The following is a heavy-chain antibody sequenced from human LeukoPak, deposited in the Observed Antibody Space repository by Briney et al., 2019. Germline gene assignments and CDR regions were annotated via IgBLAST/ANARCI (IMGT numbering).Heavy chain of an antibody. D-gene: IGHD6-19*01. CDR1: GGSISSSSYY. CDR2: IYYSGST. V-gene: IGHV4-39*07. J-gene: IGHJ4*02. Sequence: SETLSLTCTVSGGSISSSSYYWGWIRQPPGKGLEWIGSIYYSGSTYYNPSLKSRVTISVDTSKNQFSLKLSSVTAADTAVYYCARKTAEQWLVYFDYWGQGTLVTVSS. CDR3: ARKTAEQWLVYFDY.